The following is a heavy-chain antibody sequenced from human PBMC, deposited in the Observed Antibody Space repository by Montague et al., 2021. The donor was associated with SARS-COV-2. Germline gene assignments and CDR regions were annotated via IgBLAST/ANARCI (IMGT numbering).Heavy chain of an antibody. CDR1: GFTFSRYA. Sequence: SLRLSCAASGFTFSRYAMSWVRQAPGKGLEWVSGVSGSGGNTHXXXSXXGRFTISRDNSKKMMYLQMNSLRAEDTALYYCARGFWERSDGFFDYWGQGTQVTVSS. CDR3: ARGFWERSDGFFDY. V-gene: IGHV3-23*01. CDR2: VSGSGGNT. D-gene: IGHD3-10*01. J-gene: IGHJ4*02.